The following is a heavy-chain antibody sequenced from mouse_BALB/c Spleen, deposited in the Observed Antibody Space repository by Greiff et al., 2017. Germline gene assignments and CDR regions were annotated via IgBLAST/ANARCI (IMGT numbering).Heavy chain of an antibody. Sequence: EVKLMESGGGLVKPGGSLKLSCAASGFTFSDYYMYWVRQTPEKRLEWVATISDGGSYTYYPDSVKGRFTISRDNAKNNLYLQMSSLKSEDTAMYYCARGGYRYDGGYYAMDYWGQGTSVTVSS. CDR3: ARGGYRYDGGYYAMDY. CDR1: GFTFSDYY. V-gene: IGHV5-4*02. J-gene: IGHJ4*01. D-gene: IGHD2-14*01. CDR2: ISDGGSYT.